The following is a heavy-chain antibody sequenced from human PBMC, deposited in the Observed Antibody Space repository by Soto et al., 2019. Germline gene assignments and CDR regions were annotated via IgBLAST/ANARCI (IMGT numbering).Heavy chain of an antibody. CDR2: ISAYNGNT. D-gene: IGHD2-2*01. V-gene: IGHV1-18*01. J-gene: IGHJ5*02. Sequence: ASVKVSCKASGYTFTSYGISWVRQAPGQGLEWMGWISAYNGNTNYAQKLQGRVTMTTDTSTSTAYMELRSLRSDDTAVYYCARGPRYCSSTSCFNWFGPWGQRTLFTASS. CDR3: ARGPRYCSSTSCFNWFGP. CDR1: GYTFTSYG.